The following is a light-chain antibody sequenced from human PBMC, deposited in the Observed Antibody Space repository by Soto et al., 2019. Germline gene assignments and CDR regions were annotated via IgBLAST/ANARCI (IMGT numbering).Light chain of an antibody. CDR2: GNS. CDR3: QSYDSSLSGYV. Sequence: QSVLTQPPSVSGAPGQRVTISCTGSSSNIGAGYDVHWYQQLPGTAPKLLIYGNSNRPSGVPDRFSGSKSGTSASLAITGLQGEYEADYYCQSYDSSLSGYVFGTGTKLTVL. J-gene: IGLJ1*01. CDR1: SSNIGAGYD. V-gene: IGLV1-40*01.